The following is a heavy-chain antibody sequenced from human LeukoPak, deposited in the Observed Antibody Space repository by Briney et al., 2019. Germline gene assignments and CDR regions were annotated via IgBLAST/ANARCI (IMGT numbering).Heavy chain of an antibody. CDR3: ARVGINYYYYYMDV. J-gene: IGHJ6*03. D-gene: IGHD7-27*01. CDR1: GFTFSSYA. Sequence: GGSLRLSCAASGFTFSSYAMHWVRQAPGKGLEWVSYISSSGSTIYYADSVKGRFTISRDNAKNSLYLQMNSLRAEDTAVYYCARVGINYYYYYMDVWGKGTTVTISS. V-gene: IGHV3-48*03. CDR2: ISSSGSTI.